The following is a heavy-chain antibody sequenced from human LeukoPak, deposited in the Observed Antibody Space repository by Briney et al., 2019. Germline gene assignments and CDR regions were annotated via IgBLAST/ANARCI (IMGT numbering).Heavy chain of an antibody. D-gene: IGHD3-22*01. V-gene: IGHV4-34*01. J-gene: IGHJ4*02. CDR2: INHSGST. CDR3: ARRVPAYYDSSGYDY. Sequence: SETLSLTCAVYDGSFSGYYWSWIRQPPGKGLEWIGEINHSGSTNYNPSLKSRVTISVDASKNQFSLKLSSVTAADTAVYYCARRVPAYYDSSGYDYWGQGTLVTVSS. CDR1: DGSFSGYY.